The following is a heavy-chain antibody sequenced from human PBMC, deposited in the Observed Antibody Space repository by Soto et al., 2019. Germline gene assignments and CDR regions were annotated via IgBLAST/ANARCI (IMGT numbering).Heavy chain of an antibody. CDR2: IWYDGSNK. Sequence: QVQLVESGGGVVQPGRSLRLSCAASGFTFSSYGMHWVRQAPGKGLEWVAVIWYDGSNKYYADSVKGRFTISRDNSKNTLYLQMNSLRAEDTAVYYCARVALPAAIGYYYYGMDVCGQVTTVTVAS. D-gene: IGHD2-2*01. J-gene: IGHJ6*02. CDR3: ARVALPAAIGYYYYGMDV. CDR1: GFTFSSYG. V-gene: IGHV3-33*01.